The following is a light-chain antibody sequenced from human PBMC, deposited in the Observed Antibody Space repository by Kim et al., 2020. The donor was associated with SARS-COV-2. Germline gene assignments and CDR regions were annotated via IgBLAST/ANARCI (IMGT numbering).Light chain of an antibody. V-gene: IGKV1-13*02. CDR2: DAS. CDR1: QGISSA. CDR3: QQVNSYPIT. J-gene: IGKJ5*01. Sequence: AIQLTQSPSSLSASVGDRVTITCRASQGISSALAWYQQKPGKAPNLLIYDASSLESGVPSRFSGSGSGTDFTLTISSLQPEDFATYYCQQVNSYPITFGQGTRLE.